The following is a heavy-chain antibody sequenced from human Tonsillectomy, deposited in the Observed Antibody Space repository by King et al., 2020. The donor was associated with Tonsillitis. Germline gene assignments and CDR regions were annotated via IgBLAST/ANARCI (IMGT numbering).Heavy chain of an antibody. CDR2: INYSGST. D-gene: IGHD2-15*01. J-gene: IGHJ3*02. CDR1: GGSISSYY. CDR3: ARMEAAYDAFDI. Sequence: QLQESGPGLVKPSETLSLTCTVSGGSISSYYWSWIRQPPGKGLEWIGYINYSGSTNYNSSLKSRVPISVDTSKNQFSLKLSSVTAADTAVYYCARMEAAYDAFDIWGQGTMVTVSS. V-gene: IGHV4-59*01.